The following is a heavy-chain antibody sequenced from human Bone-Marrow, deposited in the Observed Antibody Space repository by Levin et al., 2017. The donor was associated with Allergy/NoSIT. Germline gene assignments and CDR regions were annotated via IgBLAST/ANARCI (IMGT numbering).Heavy chain of an antibody. CDR2: INHSGST. Sequence: PSETLSLTCAVYGGSFSGYYWSWIRQPPGKGLEWIGEINHSGSTNYNPSLKSRVTISVDTSKNQFSLKLSSVTAADTAVYYCARVMTTVTNYYYYYMDVWGKGTTVTVSS. CDR3: ARVMTTVTNYYYYYMDV. J-gene: IGHJ6*03. V-gene: IGHV4-34*01. D-gene: IGHD4-17*01. CDR1: GGSFSGYY.